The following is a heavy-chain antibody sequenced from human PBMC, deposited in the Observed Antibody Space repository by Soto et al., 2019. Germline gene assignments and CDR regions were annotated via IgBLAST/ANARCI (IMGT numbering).Heavy chain of an antibody. J-gene: IGHJ5*02. CDR2: IIPIFGTA. D-gene: IGHD3-22*01. Sequence: SVKVSCKASGGTFSSYAISWVRQAPGQGLEWMGGIIPIFGTANYAQKFQGRVTITADKSTSTAYMELSSLRSEDTAVYYCARHYYDGSGYYYWFDPWGQGTLVTVSS. CDR1: GGTFSSYA. V-gene: IGHV1-69*06. CDR3: ARHYYDGSGYYYWFDP.